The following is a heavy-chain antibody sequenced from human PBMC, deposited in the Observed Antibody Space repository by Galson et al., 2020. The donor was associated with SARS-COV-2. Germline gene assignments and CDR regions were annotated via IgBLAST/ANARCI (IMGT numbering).Heavy chain of an antibody. V-gene: IGHV4-59*01. J-gene: IGHJ6*03. D-gene: IGHD3-10*01. CDR2: IYYSGST. CDR1: GGSISSYY. CDR3: ARDLRPAGYYYYYMDV. Sequence: LETLSLTCTVSGGSISSYYWSWIRQPPGKGLEWIGYIYYSGSTNYNPSLKSRVTISVDTSKNQFSLKLSSVTAADTAVYYCARDLRPAGYYYYYMDVWGKGTTVTVSS.